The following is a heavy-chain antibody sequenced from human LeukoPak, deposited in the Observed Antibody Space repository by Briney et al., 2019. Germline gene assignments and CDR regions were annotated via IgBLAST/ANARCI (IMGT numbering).Heavy chain of an antibody. D-gene: IGHD3-9*01. CDR3: ATSGEPEGDYDILTGYYIPLYGMDV. J-gene: IGHJ6*02. Sequence: GGSLRLSCAASGFTFSSYAMHWVRQAPGKGLEWVAVISYDGSNKYYADSVKGRFTISRDNSKNTLYLQMNSLRAEDTAVYYCATSGEPEGDYDILTGYYIPLYGMDVWGQGTTVTVSS. CDR2: ISYDGSNK. V-gene: IGHV3-30-3*01. CDR1: GFTFSSYA.